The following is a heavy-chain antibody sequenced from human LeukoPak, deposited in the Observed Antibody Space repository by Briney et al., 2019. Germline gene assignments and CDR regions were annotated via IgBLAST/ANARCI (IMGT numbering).Heavy chain of an antibody. CDR3: ARVRGITSMAYFDY. CDR1: GASISNYD. CDR2: IYTSGNA. Sequence: PSETLSLTCTVSGASISNYDWIWIRQPAGKGLEWIGLIYTSGNANYNPSLKSRVTMSVDTSKNQFSLKLSSVTAADTAVYYCARVRGITSMAYFDYWGQGTLVTVSS. J-gene: IGHJ4*02. D-gene: IGHD5-18*01. V-gene: IGHV4-4*07.